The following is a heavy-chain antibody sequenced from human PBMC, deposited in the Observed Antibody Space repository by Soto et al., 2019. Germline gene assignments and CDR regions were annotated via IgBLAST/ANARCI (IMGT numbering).Heavy chain of an antibody. Sequence: QVQLVQSGAEVKKPESSVKVSCKTSGGTFVRHVISWVRQAPGQGPEWMGKINPLSGIPNYPQQFQDSITSITRTASTTAYTELISLRSAETAVYYCSAPACAATWCSPSHNLDHWGQGTLVTVSS. V-gene: IGHV1-69*09. CDR3: SAPACAATWCSPSHNLDH. CDR1: GGTFVRHV. D-gene: IGHD2-15*01. CDR2: INPLSGIP. J-gene: IGHJ4*02.